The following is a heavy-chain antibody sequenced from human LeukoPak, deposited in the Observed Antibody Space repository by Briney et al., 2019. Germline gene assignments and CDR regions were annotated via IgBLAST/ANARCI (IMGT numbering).Heavy chain of an antibody. CDR3: ARGFRAFDF. Sequence: GGSLRLSCAASGFTFSSHTMNWVRQAPGKGLEWVSSISSTSTSIYHADSVKGRFTISRDNTKNSLYLQMYSLRADDTAVYYCARGFRAFDFWGQGTVVTVSS. J-gene: IGHJ3*01. CDR1: GFTFSSHT. V-gene: IGHV3-21*01. CDR2: ISSTSTSI.